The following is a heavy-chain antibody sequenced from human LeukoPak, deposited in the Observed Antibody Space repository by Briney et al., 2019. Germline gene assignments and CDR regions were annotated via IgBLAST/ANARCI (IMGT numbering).Heavy chain of an antibody. Sequence: SETLSLTCTVSGGSISNSRCYWGWIRQPPGKGLEWIGSIFYSGSTYYNPSLKSRVTITVDTPKNQFSLKLNSVTAADTAVYYCADDYNNYWVYWGQGTLVTASS. J-gene: IGHJ4*02. CDR1: GGSISNSRCY. V-gene: IGHV4-39*01. CDR3: ADDYNNYWVY. CDR2: IFYSGST. D-gene: IGHD4-11*01.